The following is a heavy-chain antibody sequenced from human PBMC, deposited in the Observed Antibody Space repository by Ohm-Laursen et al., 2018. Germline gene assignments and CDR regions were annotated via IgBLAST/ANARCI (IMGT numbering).Heavy chain of an antibody. Sequence: SETLSLTCAVSGGSIGTYYWSWIRQPPGKGLEWIGYIYYSGSTNYNPSLKSRVTISVDTSQNQFSLNLSSVSAADTAVYYCARQPRDCSSTSCYDWYFDLWGRGTLVTVSS. CDR3: ARQPRDCSSTSCYDWYFDL. D-gene: IGHD2-2*01. J-gene: IGHJ2*01. CDR1: GGSIGTYY. CDR2: IYYSGST. V-gene: IGHV4-59*01.